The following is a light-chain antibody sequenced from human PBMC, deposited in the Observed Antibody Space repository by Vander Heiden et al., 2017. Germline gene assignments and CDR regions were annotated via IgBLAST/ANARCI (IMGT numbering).Light chain of an antibody. CDR2: GAS. CDR1: QSISSSF. J-gene: IGKJ1*01. Sequence: EIVLTQSPGTLSLSPGERDTLSCRASQSISSSFLAWYQQKPGQAPSLLIYGASSRATGIPDRFSGSGSGTDFTLTISRLEPEDFAVYYCQQYGRSPRTFGQGTKVEVK. V-gene: IGKV3-20*01. CDR3: QQYGRSPRT.